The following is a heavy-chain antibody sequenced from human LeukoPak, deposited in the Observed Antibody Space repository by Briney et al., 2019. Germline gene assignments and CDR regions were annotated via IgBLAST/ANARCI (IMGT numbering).Heavy chain of an antibody. CDR3: ARDTNFWSGYSYFDY. J-gene: IGHJ4*02. CDR2: IYTSGST. Sequence: PSETLSLTCTVSGGSISSGSYYWRWIRQPAGTGLEWIGRIYTSGSTNYNPSLKSRVTISVDTSKNPFSLKLSSVTAADTAVYYCARDTNFWSGYSYFDYWGQGTLVTVSS. D-gene: IGHD3-3*01. CDR1: GGSISSGSYY. V-gene: IGHV4-61*02.